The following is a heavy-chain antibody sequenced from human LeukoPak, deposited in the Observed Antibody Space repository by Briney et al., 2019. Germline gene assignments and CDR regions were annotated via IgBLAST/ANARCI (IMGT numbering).Heavy chain of an antibody. CDR1: GGSISSSSYY. V-gene: IGHV4-39*07. D-gene: IGHD2-21*02. CDR2: IYYSGST. CDR3: ARDLSIYCGGGCRSY. Sequence: SETLSLTCTVSGGSISSSSYYWGWIRQPPGKGLEWIGSIYYSGSTYYNPSLKSRVTISVDTSKNQFSLKLSSVTAADTAVYYCARDLSIYCGGGCRSYWGQGTLVTVSS. J-gene: IGHJ4*02.